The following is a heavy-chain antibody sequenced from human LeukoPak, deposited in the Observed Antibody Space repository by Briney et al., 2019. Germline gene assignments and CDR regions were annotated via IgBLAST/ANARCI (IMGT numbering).Heavy chain of an antibody. CDR2: IYHSGST. CDR3: ASHISTWSTFDY. V-gene: IGHV4-30-2*03. D-gene: IGHD6-13*01. CDR1: GGSISSGGYY. J-gene: IGHJ4*02. Sequence: PSQTLSLTCTVSGGSISSGGYYWSWIRQPPGKGLEWIGYIYHSGSTYYNPSLKSRVTISVDTSKNQFSLKLTSVTAADTAMYYCASHISTWSTFDYWGQGTLVTVSS.